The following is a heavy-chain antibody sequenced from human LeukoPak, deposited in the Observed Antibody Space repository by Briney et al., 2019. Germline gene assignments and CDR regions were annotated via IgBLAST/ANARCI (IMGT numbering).Heavy chain of an antibody. J-gene: IGHJ5*02. CDR3: ARGGTYYDFWSGYYTAANWFDP. V-gene: IGHV4-4*02. CDR2: IYHSGST. Sequence: PSETLSLTCAVSGGSISSSNWWSWVRQPPGEGLEWIGEIYHSGSTNYNPSLKSRVTISVDTSKNRFSLKLSSVTAADTAVYYCARGGTYYDFWSGYYTAANWFDPGGQGTLVTVSS. D-gene: IGHD3-3*01. CDR1: GGSISSSNW.